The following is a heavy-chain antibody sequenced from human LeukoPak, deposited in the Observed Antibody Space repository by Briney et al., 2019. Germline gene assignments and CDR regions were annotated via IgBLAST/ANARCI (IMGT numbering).Heavy chain of an antibody. J-gene: IGHJ6*02. Sequence: AGESQKISCKGSGYSFTSYWIGWVRQMPGKGLEWMGIIYPGDSDTRYSPSFQGQVTISADKSISTAYLQWSSLKASDTAMYYCARQDYGDYVGDYYYGMDVWGQGTTVTVSS. CDR1: GYSFTSYW. CDR3: ARQDYGDYVGDYYYGMDV. D-gene: IGHD4-17*01. CDR2: IYPGDSDT. V-gene: IGHV5-51*01.